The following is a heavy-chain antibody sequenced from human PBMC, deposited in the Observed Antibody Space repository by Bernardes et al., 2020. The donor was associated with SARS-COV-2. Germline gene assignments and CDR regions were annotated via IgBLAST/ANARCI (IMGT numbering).Heavy chain of an antibody. J-gene: IGHJ4*02. V-gene: IGHV4-39*01. CDR2: IFYSGKT. CDR1: GGSISSKNYY. D-gene: IGHD3-9*01. CDR3: ARQSPYYDILTGYFPNYFDS. Sequence: SETLSLTCTVSGGSISSKNYYWGWVRQPPGKGLEWIGSIFYSGKTYYNSSVQSRVTISVDTSRNQFSLKLSSVTAADTAVYYCARQSPYYDILTGYFPNYFDSWGQGTLVTVSS.